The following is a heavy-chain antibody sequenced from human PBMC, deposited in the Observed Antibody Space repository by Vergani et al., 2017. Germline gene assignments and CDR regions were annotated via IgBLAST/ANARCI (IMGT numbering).Heavy chain of an antibody. D-gene: IGHD3-22*01. CDR2: ISSSSSYI. V-gene: IGHV3-21*01. J-gene: IGHJ6*02. Sequence: EVQLLESGGGLVQPGGSLRLSCAASGFTFSSYAMSWVRQAPGKGLEWVSSISSSSSYIYYADSVKGRFTISRDNAKNSLYLQMNSLRAEDTAVYYCARGTYYDSSGYSGWGQGTTVTVSS. CDR3: ARGTYYDSSGYSG. CDR1: GFTFSSYA.